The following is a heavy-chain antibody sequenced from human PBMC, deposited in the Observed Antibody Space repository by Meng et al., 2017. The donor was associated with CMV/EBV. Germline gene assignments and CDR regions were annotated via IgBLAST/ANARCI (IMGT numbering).Heavy chain of an antibody. J-gene: IGHJ4*02. D-gene: IGHD6-6*01. Sequence: SGFTFSPFAMHWIRQTPGKGLEWLALISYDSSDESYADSVKGRFTISRDNSKNTLYLQMNSLTVDDTALYYCARAMPSTSAGVFDFWGQGTLVTVSS. V-gene: IGHV3-30-3*01. CDR1: GFTFSPFA. CDR2: ISYDSSDE. CDR3: ARAMPSTSAGVFDF.